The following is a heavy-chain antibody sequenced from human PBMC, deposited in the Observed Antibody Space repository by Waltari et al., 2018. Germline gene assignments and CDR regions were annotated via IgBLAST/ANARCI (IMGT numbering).Heavy chain of an antibody. CDR2: INHSGST. J-gene: IGHJ5*02. D-gene: IGHD4-17*01. V-gene: IGHV4-34*01. Sequence: QVQLQQWGAGLLKPSETLSLTCAVYGGSFSGYYWSWIRQPPGKGLEWIGEINHSGSTNYNPSLKSRVTISVDTSKNQFSLKLSSVTAADTAVYYCARKVIGVYGGKGHRYNWFDPWGQGTLVTVSS. CDR3: ARKVIGVYGGKGHRYNWFDP. CDR1: GGSFSGYY.